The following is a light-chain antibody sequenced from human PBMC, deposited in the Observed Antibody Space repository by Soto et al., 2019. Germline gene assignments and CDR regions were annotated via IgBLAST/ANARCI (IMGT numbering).Light chain of an antibody. CDR1: QSISSW. CDR2: DAS. J-gene: IGKJ4*01. V-gene: IGKV1-5*01. Sequence: DIQTTQSPSTLSASVGDRVTITCRASQSISSWLAWYQQKPGKAPKLLIYDASSLESGVPSSFSGSGSGTEFTLNISSLQPDDFATYYCQQYNSYSFGGGTKVEIK. CDR3: QQYNSYS.